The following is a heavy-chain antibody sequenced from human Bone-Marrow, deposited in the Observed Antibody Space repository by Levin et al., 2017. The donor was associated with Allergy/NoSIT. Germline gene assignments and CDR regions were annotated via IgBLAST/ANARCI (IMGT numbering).Heavy chain of an antibody. V-gene: IGHV3-49*03. J-gene: IGHJ3*01. CDR3: ARRCAGDCYTTDAFGV. D-gene: IGHD2-21*02. Sequence: GGSLRLSCSASGFTFGDYVMTWFRQAPGKGLEWIGFIRSQAYGGATEHAASVKGRFFISRDDSERIAYLQMNSLKTEDTAMYFCARRCAGDCYTTDAFGVWGQGTMVTVSP. CDR2: IRSQAYGGAT. CDR1: GFTFGDYV.